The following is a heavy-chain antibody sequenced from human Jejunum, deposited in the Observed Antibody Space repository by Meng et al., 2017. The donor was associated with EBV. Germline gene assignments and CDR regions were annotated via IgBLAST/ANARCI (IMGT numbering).Heavy chain of an antibody. V-gene: IGHV4-39*01. Sequence: QLQLQESGPGLVKPSETLSLTCTVSGGSISSSIYCWGWIRQPPGKGLEWSGSICFSDYTYHNPSLKSRVTISADTSKNQFSLSLTSVTAADTAVYYCAMGPDYAKSGYWGQGTLVTVSS. D-gene: IGHD4-17*01. J-gene: IGHJ4*02. CDR3: AMGPDYAKSGY. CDR2: ICFSDYT. CDR1: GGSISSSIYC.